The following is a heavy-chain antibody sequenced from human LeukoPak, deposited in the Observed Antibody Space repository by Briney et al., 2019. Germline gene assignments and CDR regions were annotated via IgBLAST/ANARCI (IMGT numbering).Heavy chain of an antibody. V-gene: IGHV4-39*07. CDR1: GGSISISSSY. CDR2: VHYSGNT. Sequence: KPSETLSLTCTVSGGSISISSSYWGWIRQPPGKGLEWVGSVHYSGNTFYNPSLKSRLTISVDTSKNQFSLKLSSVTAADTAVYYCATTQWELHGGFDYWGQGNLVTVSS. D-gene: IGHD1-26*01. CDR3: ATTQWELHGGFDY. J-gene: IGHJ4*02.